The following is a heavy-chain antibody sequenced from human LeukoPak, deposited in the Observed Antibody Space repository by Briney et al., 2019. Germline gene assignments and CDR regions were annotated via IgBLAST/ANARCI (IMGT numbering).Heavy chain of an antibody. CDR1: GFTFDDYG. D-gene: IGHD3-22*01. CDR3: ARDTVNRITMIVVVSRDYYMDV. J-gene: IGHJ6*03. CDR2: INWNGGST. Sequence: PGGSLRLSCAASGFTFDDYGMSWVRQAPGKGLEWVSGINWNGGSTGYADSVKGRFTISRDNAKNSLYLQMNSLRAEDTALYYCARDTVNRITMIVVVSRDYYMDVWGKGTTVTVSS. V-gene: IGHV3-20*04.